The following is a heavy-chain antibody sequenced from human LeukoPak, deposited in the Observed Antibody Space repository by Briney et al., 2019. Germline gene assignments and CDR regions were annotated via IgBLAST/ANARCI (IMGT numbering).Heavy chain of an antibody. D-gene: IGHD2-15*01. V-gene: IGHV1-18*04. CDR2: ITTYNGNT. J-gene: IGHJ6*02. CDR3: AREGSLYGMDV. Sequence: ASVKVSCKASGYTFTGYYMHWVRQAPGQGLEWMGWITTYNGNTNYAQKVQDRVTMTTDTSTSTAYMELRSLRSDDTAVYYCAREGSLYGMDVWGQGTTVTVSS. CDR1: GYTFTGYY.